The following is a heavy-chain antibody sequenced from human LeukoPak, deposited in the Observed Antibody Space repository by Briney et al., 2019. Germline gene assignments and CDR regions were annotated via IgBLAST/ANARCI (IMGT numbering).Heavy chain of an antibody. CDR3: ARGGSYDYVWGSYRYTNFDY. CDR1: GGSFSGYY. Sequence: SGTLSLTCAVYGGSFSGYYWSWIRQPPGKGLEWTGEINHSGSTNYNPSLKSRVTISVDTSKNQFSLKLSSVTAADTAVYYCARGGSYDYVWGSYRYTNFDYWGQGTLVTVSS. J-gene: IGHJ4*02. D-gene: IGHD3-16*02. V-gene: IGHV4-34*01. CDR2: INHSGST.